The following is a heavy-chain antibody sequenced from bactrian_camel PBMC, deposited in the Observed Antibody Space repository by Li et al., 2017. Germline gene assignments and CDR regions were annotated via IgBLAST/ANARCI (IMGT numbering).Heavy chain of an antibody. V-gene: IGHV3-2*01. CDR1: GFAFEFFY. D-gene: IGHD3*01. J-gene: IGHJ4*01. Sequence: HVQLVESGGGLVRPGVSLRLSCVGSGFAFEFFYIYWVRQAPGKGLEWVSTIYGDGRNTYYANFVKGRFTISKDNAKKTLYLRMNSLKPEDTAVYYCAATSAGSLDLTCGDFYCTGYPDLCAGRGTQVTVS. CDR2: IYGDGRNT.